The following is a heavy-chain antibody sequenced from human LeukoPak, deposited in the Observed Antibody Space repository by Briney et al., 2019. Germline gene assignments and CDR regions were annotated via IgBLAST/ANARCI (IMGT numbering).Heavy chain of an antibody. CDR3: ARVSVGATNRRYFDL. V-gene: IGHV3-7*01. D-gene: IGHD1-26*01. J-gene: IGHJ2*01. CDR1: GFTFSSYW. Sequence: GGSLRLSCAASGFTFSSYWMSWVRQAPGKGLEWVANIKQDGSEKYYVDSVKGRFTISRDNAKNTLYLQMNSLRAEDTAVYYCARVSVGATNRRYFDLWGRGTLVTVSS. CDR2: IKQDGSEK.